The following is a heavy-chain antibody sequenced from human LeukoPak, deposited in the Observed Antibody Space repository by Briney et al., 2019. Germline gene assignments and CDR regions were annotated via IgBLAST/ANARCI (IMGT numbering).Heavy chain of an antibody. J-gene: IGHJ6*03. Sequence: PGGSLRLSCAASGFTLGSYWMTWVRQAPGKGLEWVGRIKSKTDGGTTDYAAPVKGRFTISRDDSKNALYLQMNSLKTEDTAVYYCTTASNKYYDFWSGYYKNYYYYMDVWGKGTTVTVSS. CDR2: IKSKTDGGTT. CDR1: GFTLGSYW. D-gene: IGHD3-3*01. CDR3: TTASNKYYDFWSGYYKNYYYYMDV. V-gene: IGHV3-15*01.